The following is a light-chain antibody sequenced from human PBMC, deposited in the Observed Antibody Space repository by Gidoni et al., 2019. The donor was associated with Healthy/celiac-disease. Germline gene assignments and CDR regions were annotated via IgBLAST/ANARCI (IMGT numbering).Light chain of an antibody. V-gene: IGLV2-14*03. Sequence: QSALTLPASVSGSPGQSITISCTGTRRDVSGYHYFSWYQQHPGKAPKLMIYNVINRPSGVSNRFSGSKSGNTAALTISGLQAEDEADYFCSSDTSSSTLVFGGGTKLTVL. J-gene: IGLJ2*01. CDR2: NVI. CDR3: SSDTSSSTLV. CDR1: RRDVSGYHY.